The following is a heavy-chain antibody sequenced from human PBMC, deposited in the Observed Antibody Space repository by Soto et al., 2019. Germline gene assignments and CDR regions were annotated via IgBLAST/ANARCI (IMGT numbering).Heavy chain of an antibody. D-gene: IGHD1-1*01. Sequence: QVQVVQSRAEVKKPGASVKVSCKTSGYSFTDYDINWVRQAPGQGLEWMGWGGPDHGNASYAQHFQGRHTLTTNTSINTAYMELNSLTTEDTAVYYCEVTTGSWGQGTMVTVS. J-gene: IGHJ4*02. CDR3: EVTTGS. CDR1: GYSFTDYD. CDR2: GGPDHGNA. V-gene: IGHV1-8*01.